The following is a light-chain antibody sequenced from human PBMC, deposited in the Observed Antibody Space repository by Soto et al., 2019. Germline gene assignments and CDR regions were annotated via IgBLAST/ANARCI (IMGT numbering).Light chain of an antibody. J-gene: IGKJ4*01. CDR2: SAS. V-gene: IGKV1-12*01. CDR1: QPISSW. Sequence: DIQMTQSPSTLSASVGDRVTITCRASQPISSWLAWYQQKPGQPPNLLIYSASTLRSGVPSRFSGSESGTLFTLTITNLQPEDFATYYCQQASSFPLTFGGGTKVDIK. CDR3: QQASSFPLT.